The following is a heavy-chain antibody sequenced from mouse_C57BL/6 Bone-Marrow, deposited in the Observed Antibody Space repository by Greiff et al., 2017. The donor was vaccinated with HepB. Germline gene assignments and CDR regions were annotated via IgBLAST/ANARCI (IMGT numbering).Heavy chain of an antibody. CDR2: INYDGSST. J-gene: IGHJ1*03. CDR3: AREGRAYDGYTTWYFDV. D-gene: IGHD2-3*01. Sequence: EVMLVESEGGLVQPGRSMKLSCTASGFTFSDYYMAWVRQVPEKGLEWVANINYDGSSTYYLDSLKSRFIISRDNAKNILYLQMSSLKSEDTATYYWAREGRAYDGYTTWYFDVWGTGTTVTVSS. V-gene: IGHV5-16*01. CDR1: GFTFSDYY.